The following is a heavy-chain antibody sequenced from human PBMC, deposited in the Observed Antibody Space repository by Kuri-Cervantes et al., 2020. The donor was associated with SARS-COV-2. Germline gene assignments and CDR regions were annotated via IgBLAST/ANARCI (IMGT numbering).Heavy chain of an antibody. CDR2: IYTSGST. D-gene: IGHD6-25*01. Sequence: SQTLSLTCAVSGYSISSGSYYWSWIRQPAGKGLEWIGRIYTSGSTNYNPSLKSRVTISVDTSKNQFSLKLSSVTAADTAVYYCARVAAGYFDYWGQGTLVTVSS. CDR1: GYSISSGSYY. J-gene: IGHJ4*02. CDR3: ARVAAGYFDY. V-gene: IGHV4-61*02.